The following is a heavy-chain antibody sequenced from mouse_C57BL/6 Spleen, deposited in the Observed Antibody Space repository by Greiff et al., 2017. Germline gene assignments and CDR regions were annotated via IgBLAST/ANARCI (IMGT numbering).Heavy chain of an antibody. CDR3: ASDTTVVATRYFDV. Sequence: VQLQQPGAELVRPGTSVKLSCKASGYTFTSYWMHWVKQRPGQGLEWIGVIDPSDSYTNYNQKFKGKATLTVDTSSSTAYMQLSSLTSEDSAVYYCASDTTVVATRYFDVWGTGTTVTVSS. J-gene: IGHJ1*03. D-gene: IGHD1-1*01. CDR1: GYTFTSYW. CDR2: IDPSDSYT. V-gene: IGHV1-59*01.